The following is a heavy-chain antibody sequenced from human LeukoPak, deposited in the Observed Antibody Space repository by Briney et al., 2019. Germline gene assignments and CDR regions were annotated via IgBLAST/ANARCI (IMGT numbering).Heavy chain of an antibody. CDR1: GGSISSYY. V-gene: IGHV4-4*09. D-gene: IGHD6-13*01. CDR2: IYTSGST. CDR3: ARQAAAAGAFFDY. J-gene: IGHJ4*02. Sequence: SETLSLTCTVSGGSISSYYWSWIRQPPGKGLERIGYIYTSGSTNYNPSLKSRVTISVDTPKNQFSLKLSSVTAADTAVYYCARQAAAAGAFFDYWGQGTLVTVSS.